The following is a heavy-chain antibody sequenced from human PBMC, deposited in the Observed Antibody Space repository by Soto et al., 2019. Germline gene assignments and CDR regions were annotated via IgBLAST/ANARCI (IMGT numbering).Heavy chain of an antibody. CDR2: ISYDGRNK. Sequence: QMQLVESGGGVVQPGRSLRVSCEASGFIFSTYGMHWVRQAPGKGLEWVAVISYDGRNKYYADSVRGRFTISRDNSKNTLHLQMNSLRGEDTAVYYCAKDTATAITSYYVYGMDVWGQGTTVTVSS. CDR3: AKDTATAITSYYVYGMDV. CDR1: GFIFSTYG. V-gene: IGHV3-30*18. J-gene: IGHJ6*02. D-gene: IGHD5-12*01.